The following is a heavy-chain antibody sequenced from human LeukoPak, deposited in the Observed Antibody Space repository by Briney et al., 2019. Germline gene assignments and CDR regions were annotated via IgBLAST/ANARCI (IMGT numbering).Heavy chain of an antibody. Sequence: GRSLRLSCAASGFSFSSYAMHWVRQAPGKGLEWVAVISFDGGNKYYVDSVKGRFTISRDNSENTLYLQMNSLRAEDTAVYYCARDRYSSSPRGLNDYWGQGTLVTVSS. V-gene: IGHV3-30-3*01. CDR1: GFSFSSYA. CDR3: ARDRYSSSPRGLNDY. J-gene: IGHJ4*02. CDR2: ISFDGGNK. D-gene: IGHD6-13*01.